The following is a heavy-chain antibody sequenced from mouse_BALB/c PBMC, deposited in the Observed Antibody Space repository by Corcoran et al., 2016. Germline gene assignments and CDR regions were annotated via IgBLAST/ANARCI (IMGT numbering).Heavy chain of an antibody. V-gene: IGHV14-3*02. CDR2: IDSANGNT. Sequence: EVQLQQSGAELVKPGASVKLSCTASGFNIKDTYMHWVKQRPEQGLEWIGRIDSANGNTKYDPKFQGNATITADTSSNTADLQLSSLTSEDTAGYYCARGDWYFDGWGAGTTVTVSA. CDR3: ARGDWYFDG. J-gene: IGHJ1*01. CDR1: GFNIKDTY.